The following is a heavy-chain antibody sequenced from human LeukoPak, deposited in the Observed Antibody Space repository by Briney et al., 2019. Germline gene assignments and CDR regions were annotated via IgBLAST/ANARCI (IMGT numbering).Heavy chain of an antibody. CDR3: ARVGGWYRYFFDY. Sequence: ASVKVSCKASGYTFTNYHMHWVRQAPGQGLEWMGMITPSDGSTNYAQKFQGRVTMTRDMSTSTVYMELSSLRSEDTAVYYCARVGGWYRYFFDYWGQEPCSPSPQ. CDR1: GYTFTNYH. CDR2: ITPSDGST. V-gene: IGHV1-46*01. D-gene: IGHD6-19*01. J-gene: IGHJ4*01.